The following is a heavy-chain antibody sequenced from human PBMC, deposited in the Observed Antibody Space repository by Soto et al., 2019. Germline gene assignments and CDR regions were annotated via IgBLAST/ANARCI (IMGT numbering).Heavy chain of an antibody. D-gene: IGHD3-3*01. Sequence: QVQLQESGPGLVKPSGTLSLTCAVSSGSISSSNWWSWVRQPPGKGVEGIGEIYHSGSTNYNPSRQRGVTTTVDNPKNQLSLKMSSVTAADTAVDYCARRFFCYYYMDVWGKGTTVTVSS. J-gene: IGHJ6*03. CDR1: SGSISSSNW. CDR2: IYHSGST. V-gene: IGHV4-4*02. CDR3: ARRFFCYYYMDV.